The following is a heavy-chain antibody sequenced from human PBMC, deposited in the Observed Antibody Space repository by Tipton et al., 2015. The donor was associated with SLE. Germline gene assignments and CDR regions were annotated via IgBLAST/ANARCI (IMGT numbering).Heavy chain of an antibody. Sequence: TLSLTCAVFGGSFSGYYWSWIRQPPGKGLEWIGEINHSGSTNYNPSLKSRVTISVDTSKNQFSLKLNSVTVADTAVYYCARTYCSSTTCYIPYWGQGTLVTVSS. CDR1: GGSFSGYY. CDR3: ARTYCSSTTCYIPY. CDR2: INHSGST. V-gene: IGHV4-34*01. J-gene: IGHJ4*02. D-gene: IGHD2-2*02.